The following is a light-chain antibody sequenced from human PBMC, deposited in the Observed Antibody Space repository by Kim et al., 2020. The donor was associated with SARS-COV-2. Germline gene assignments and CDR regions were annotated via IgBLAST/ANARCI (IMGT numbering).Light chain of an antibody. CDR2: AAS. J-gene: IGKJ4*01. V-gene: IGKV1-39*01. CDR3: QQSYRSPLT. Sequence: DIQMTQSPSSLSASVGDRVTITCRASESISSYLNWYQQKPGKAPKLLIYAASNLQSGVPSRFSGSGSGTDFTLTINTLQPEDFATYYCQQSYRSPLTFGGGTKVDIK. CDR1: ESISSY.